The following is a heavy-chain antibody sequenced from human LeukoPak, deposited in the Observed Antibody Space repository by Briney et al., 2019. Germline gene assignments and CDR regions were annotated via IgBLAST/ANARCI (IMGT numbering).Heavy chain of an antibody. CDR2: IYPGDSDT. J-gene: IGHJ4*02. CDR1: GYSFPTYW. CDR3: ARPNSSGWYAVDY. Sequence: GESLKIFCKGSGYSFPTYWIGWVRQMPAKGLEWMGIIYPGDSDTRYSPSFQGQVTISADKSISTAYLQWNSLKASDTAMYYCARPNSSGWYAVDYWGQGTLVTVSS. V-gene: IGHV5-51*01. D-gene: IGHD6-19*01.